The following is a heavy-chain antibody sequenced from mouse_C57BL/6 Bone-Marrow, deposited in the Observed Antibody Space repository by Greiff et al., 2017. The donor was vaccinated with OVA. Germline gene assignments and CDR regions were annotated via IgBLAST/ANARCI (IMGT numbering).Heavy chain of an antibody. V-gene: IGHV10-1*01. CDR1: GFSFNTYA. CDR3: VSPYYYGSSLAWFAY. D-gene: IGHD1-1*01. CDR2: IRSKSNNYAT. J-gene: IGHJ3*01. Sequence: SGGGLVQPKGSLKLSCAASGFSFNTYAMNWVRQAPGKGLEWVARIRSKSNNYATYYADSVKDRFTISRDDSESMLYLQMNNLKTEDTAMYYCVSPYYYGSSLAWFAYWGQGTLVTVSA.